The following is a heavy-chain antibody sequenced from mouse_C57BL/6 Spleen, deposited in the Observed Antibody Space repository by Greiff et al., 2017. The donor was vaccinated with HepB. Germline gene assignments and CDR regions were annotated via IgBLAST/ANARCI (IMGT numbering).Heavy chain of an antibody. CDR2: IYPGDGDT. Sequence: QVQLKQSGPELVKPGASVKISCKASGYAFSSSWMNWVKQRPGKGLEWIGRIYPGDGDTNYNGKFKGKATLTADKSSSTAYMQLSSLTSEDSAVYFCARGRPFDYWGQGTTLTVSS. J-gene: IGHJ2*01. V-gene: IGHV1-82*01. CDR1: GYAFSSSW. CDR3: ARGRPFDY.